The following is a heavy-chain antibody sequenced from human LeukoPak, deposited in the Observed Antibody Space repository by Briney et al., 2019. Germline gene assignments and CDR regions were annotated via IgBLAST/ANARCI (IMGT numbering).Heavy chain of an antibody. J-gene: IGHJ3*02. Sequence: GGSLRLSCAASGFTFSSYWMHWVRQAPGKGLVWVSRINSDGSSTSYADSVKGRFTISRDNAKNTLYLQMNSLRAEDTAVYYCAGYFDWLGFAFDIWGQGTMVTVSS. V-gene: IGHV3-74*01. CDR2: INSDGSST. CDR3: AGYFDWLGFAFDI. D-gene: IGHD3-9*01. CDR1: GFTFSSYW.